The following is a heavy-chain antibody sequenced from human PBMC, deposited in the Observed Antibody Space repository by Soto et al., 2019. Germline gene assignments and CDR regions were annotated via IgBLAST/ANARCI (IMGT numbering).Heavy chain of an antibody. J-gene: IGHJ6*02. CDR1: GGSFSGYY. CDR2: INHSGST. CDR3: ARNGPNYGSGSYLFDYYYYGMDV. V-gene: IGHV4-34*01. D-gene: IGHD3-10*01. Sequence: QVQLQQWGAGLLKPSETLSLTCAVYGGSFSGYYWSWIRQPPGKGLEWIGEINHSGSTNYNPSLKRRVTISVDTSKNQFSLKLSSVTAADTAVYYCARNGPNYGSGSYLFDYYYYGMDVWGQGTTVTVSS.